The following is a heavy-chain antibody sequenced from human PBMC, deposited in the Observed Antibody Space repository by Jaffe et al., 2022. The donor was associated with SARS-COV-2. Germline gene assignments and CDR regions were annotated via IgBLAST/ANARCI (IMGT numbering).Heavy chain of an antibody. CDR3: ARGSLMTTVTGYGMDV. CDR1: GFTFSSYG. Sequence: QVQLVESGGGVVQPGRSLRLSCAASGFTFSSYGMHWVRQAPGKGLEWVAVIWYDGSNKYYADSVKGRFTISRDNSKNTLYLQMNSLRAEDTAVYYCARGSLMTTVTGYGMDVWGQGTTVTVSS. D-gene: IGHD4-4*01. V-gene: IGHV3-33*01. J-gene: IGHJ6*02. CDR2: IWYDGSNK.